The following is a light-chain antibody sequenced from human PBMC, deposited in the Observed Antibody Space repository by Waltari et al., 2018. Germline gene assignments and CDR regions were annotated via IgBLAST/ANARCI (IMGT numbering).Light chain of an antibody. CDR2: DVT. CDR1: SSDVGCYNY. CDR3: CSYAGSYILV. Sequence: QSALTQPRSVSGSPGQSVTISCPGTSSDVGCYNYVSWYQQRPGKDPKLILYDVTKRPSGVPDRFSGSKSGNTASLTISGLQAEDEADFYCCSYAGSYILVFGGGTKLTVL. J-gene: IGLJ2*01. V-gene: IGLV2-11*01.